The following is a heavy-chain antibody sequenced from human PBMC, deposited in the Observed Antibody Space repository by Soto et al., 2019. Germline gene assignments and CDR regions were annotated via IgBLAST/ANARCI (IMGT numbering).Heavy chain of an antibody. CDR2: IYYSGST. V-gene: IGHV4-59*01. CDR3: ARDRMGIGYCTNGVCSYGMDV. CDR1: GGSISSYY. Sequence: SETRSLTCTVSGGSISSYYWSWIRQPPGKGLVWIGYIYYSGSTNYNPSLKSRVTISVDTSKNQFSLKLSSVTAADTAVYYCARDRMGIGYCTNGVCSYGMDVWGQGTTVT. D-gene: IGHD2-8*01. J-gene: IGHJ6*02.